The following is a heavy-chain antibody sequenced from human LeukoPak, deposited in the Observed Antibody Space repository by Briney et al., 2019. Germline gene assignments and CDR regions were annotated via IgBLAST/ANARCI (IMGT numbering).Heavy chain of an antibody. V-gene: IGHV3-23*01. J-gene: IGHJ4*02. CDR3: AKDRVFRGAFFDY. Sequence: GGSLRLSCAASGFTFSNYAMNWARQAPGKGLEWVSAISGSDGRTYYADSVKGRFTITRDNSKNTLYLQMNSLRAEDTAVFYCAKDRVFRGAFFDYWGQGTLVTVSS. CDR1: GFTFSNYA. D-gene: IGHD3-10*01. CDR2: ISGSDGRT.